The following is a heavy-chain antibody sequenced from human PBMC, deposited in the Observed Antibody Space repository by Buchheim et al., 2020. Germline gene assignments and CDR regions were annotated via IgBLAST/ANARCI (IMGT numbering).Heavy chain of an antibody. CDR2: ISYDGSNK. V-gene: IGHV3-30-3*01. J-gene: IGHJ6*02. D-gene: IGHD3-10*01. CDR3: ARDWAYYGSGSISYYYYGMDV. Sequence: QVQLVESGGGVVQPGRSLRLSCAASGFTFSSYAMHWVRQAPGKGLEWVAVISYDGSNKYYADSVKGRFTISRDNSKNTLYLQMDSLRAEDTAVYYCARDWAYYGSGSISYYYYGMDVWGQGTT. CDR1: GFTFSSYA.